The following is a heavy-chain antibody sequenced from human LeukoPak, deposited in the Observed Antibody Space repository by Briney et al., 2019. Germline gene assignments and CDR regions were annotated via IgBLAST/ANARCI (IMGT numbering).Heavy chain of an antibody. CDR3: ARQPSYSLAFDY. CDR2: IYYSGST. CDR1: GGSISNYY. D-gene: IGHD6-13*01. J-gene: IGHJ4*02. Sequence: SETLSLTCTVSGGSISNYYWSWIRQPPGKGLEWIGYIYYSGSTNYNPSLKSRVTISVDTSKNQFSLKLSSVTAADTAVHYCARQPSYSLAFDYWGQGTLVTVSS. V-gene: IGHV4-59*08.